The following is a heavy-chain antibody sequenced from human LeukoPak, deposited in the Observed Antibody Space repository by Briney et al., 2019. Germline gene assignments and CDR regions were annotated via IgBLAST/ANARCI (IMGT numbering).Heavy chain of an antibody. D-gene: IGHD3-3*01. CDR2: INPNSGGT. CDR1: GYTFTGYY. V-gene: IGHV1-2*02. J-gene: IGHJ4*02. CDR3: ARELDYDFWGGYYHRFDY. Sequence: GASVKVSCKASGYTFTGYYMHWVRQAPGQGLEWMGWINPNSGGTNYAQKFQGRVTMTRDTSISTAYTELSRLRSDDTAVYYCARELDYDFWGGYYHRFDYWGQGTLVTVSS.